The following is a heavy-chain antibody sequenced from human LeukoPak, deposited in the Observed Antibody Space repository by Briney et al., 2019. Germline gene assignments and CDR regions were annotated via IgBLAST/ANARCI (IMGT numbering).Heavy chain of an antibody. Sequence: GGSLRLSCAASGFTVGNNYISWVRQAPGKGLEWVSVIYSGGSTKYADSVKARFTISRDNSKNTVYLQMNSLRADDTAVYYCARATLDNWGQGTLVTVSS. CDR2: IYSGGST. V-gene: IGHV3-53*01. CDR3: ARATLDN. J-gene: IGHJ4*02. CDR1: GFTVGNNY.